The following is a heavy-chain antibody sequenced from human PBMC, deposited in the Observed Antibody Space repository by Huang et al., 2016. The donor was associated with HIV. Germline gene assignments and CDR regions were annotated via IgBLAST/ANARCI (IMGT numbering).Heavy chain of an antibody. CDR1: GGSIRSSDYH. Sequence: QLLLQESGPGLVKPSEALALTCAVSGGSIRSSDYHWGWIRQPPGKGLEWIGSIYYKGSTNYNPSLKSRFTIAVDTAKNLFFLNLTSMTTADTAVYYCARHREGPVAYYSGWGSHLNYMDVWGRGRTVVVSS. D-gene: IGHD3-10*01. CDR3: ARHREGPVAYYSGWGSHLNYMDV. V-gene: IGHV4-39*01. CDR2: IYYKGST. J-gene: IGHJ6*03.